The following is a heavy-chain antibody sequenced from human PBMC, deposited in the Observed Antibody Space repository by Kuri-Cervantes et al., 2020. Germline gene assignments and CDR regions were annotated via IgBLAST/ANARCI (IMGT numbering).Heavy chain of an antibody. CDR3: AKLGLGY. Sequence: GGSLRPSCAASEFTVNSSYMSWVRQAPGKGLEWVSVIFGGGRTHYADSVKGRFTISRDHSKHTLHLQMNSLRVEDTAVYYCAKLGLGYWGHGTLVTVSS. D-gene: IGHD6-13*01. CDR2: IFGGGRT. CDR1: EFTVNSSY. J-gene: IGHJ4*01. V-gene: IGHV3-53*01.